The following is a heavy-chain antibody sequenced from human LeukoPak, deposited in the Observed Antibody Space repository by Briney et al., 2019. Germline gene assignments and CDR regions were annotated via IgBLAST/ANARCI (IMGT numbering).Heavy chain of an antibody. CDR2: IYYSGST. D-gene: IGHD6-25*01. J-gene: IGHJ6*03. Sequence: SETLSLTCTVSGGSISSYYWSWIRQPPGKRLEWIGYIYYSGSTKYNPSLKSRVTISVDTSKNQFSLKVRSVTAADTAVYYCARAAAKLSYMDVWGKGTTVTVSS. CDR1: GGSISSYY. V-gene: IGHV4-59*08. CDR3: ARAAAKLSYMDV.